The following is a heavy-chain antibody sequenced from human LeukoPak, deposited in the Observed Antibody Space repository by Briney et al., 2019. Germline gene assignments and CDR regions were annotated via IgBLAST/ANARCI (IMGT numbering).Heavy chain of an antibody. CDR3: ASSWSGYSDDAFDI. Sequence: GGSLRLSCAASGFTFSSYWMHWVRHAPGKGLVWVSRINSDGSSTSYADSVKGRFTISRDNAKNTLYLQMNSLRAEDTAVYYCASSWSGYSDDAFDIWGQGTMVTVSS. V-gene: IGHV3-74*01. CDR2: INSDGSST. D-gene: IGHD3-3*01. J-gene: IGHJ3*02. CDR1: GFTFSSYW.